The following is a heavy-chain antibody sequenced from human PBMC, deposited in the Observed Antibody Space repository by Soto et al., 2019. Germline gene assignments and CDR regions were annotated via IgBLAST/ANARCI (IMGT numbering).Heavy chain of an antibody. CDR3: AKDRRGYYYFDY. D-gene: IGHD3-22*01. V-gene: IGHV3-23*01. CDR1: GFPFDDFA. CDR2: ISGSGDTT. Sequence: GGSLRLSCTGSGFPFDDFAINWVRQAPGKGLEWVSAISGSGDTTYYADSVKGRFTISRDNSKNTLYLQMNSLRAEDTAVYYFAKDRRGYYYFDYWCQGALVTVSS. J-gene: IGHJ4*02.